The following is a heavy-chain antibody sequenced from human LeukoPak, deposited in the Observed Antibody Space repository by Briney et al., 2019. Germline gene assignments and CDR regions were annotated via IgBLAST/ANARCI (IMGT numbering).Heavy chain of an antibody. V-gene: IGHV3-23*01. D-gene: IGHD6-19*01. CDR2: ITVNGDGT. Sequence: GGSLRLSCAASGFTFNNHAMSWARRAPGQGLEWVSSITVNGDGTNYADAVKGRFTISRDNSKNTVYLQMNSLRADDTAKYYCAKDRRGAVAEYPDYWGQGTLVTVSS. CDR3: AKDRRGAVAEYPDY. J-gene: IGHJ4*02. CDR1: GFTFNNHA.